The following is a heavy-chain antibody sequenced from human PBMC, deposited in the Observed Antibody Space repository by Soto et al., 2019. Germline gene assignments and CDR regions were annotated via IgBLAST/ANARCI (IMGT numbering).Heavy chain of an antibody. CDR3: ARGDFDSSANYYAGWFDP. CDR1: GYTFTSYY. D-gene: IGHD3-22*01. Sequence: QVQLVQSGADVKKPGASVKVSCKAYGYTFTSYYMHWLRQAPGQGLEWMVWINPNSGGTKYAQQVQGRVTITNDTSISTADIELSRLGSDDTAVSYCARGDFDSSANYYAGWFDPWGQVTLVTVS. CDR2: INPNSGGT. V-gene: IGHV1-2*02. J-gene: IGHJ5*02.